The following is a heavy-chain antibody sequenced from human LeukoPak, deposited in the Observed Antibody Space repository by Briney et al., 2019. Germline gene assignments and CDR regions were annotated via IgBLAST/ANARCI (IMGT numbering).Heavy chain of an antibody. Sequence: SETLSLTCTVSGGSISTYYWSWIRQPPGKGLEWIGSMYYSGSTNYKPSLKSRVTISVDTSKTQFSLKLTSVTAADTAVYYCARQSGGGSYYYFDYWGQGTLVTVSS. D-gene: IGHD1-26*01. V-gene: IGHV4-59*08. CDR2: MYYSGST. CDR3: ARQSGGGSYYYFDY. J-gene: IGHJ4*02. CDR1: GGSISTYY.